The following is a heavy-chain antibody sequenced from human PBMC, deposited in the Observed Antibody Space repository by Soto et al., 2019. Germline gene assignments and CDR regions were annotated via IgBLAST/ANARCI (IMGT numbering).Heavy chain of an antibody. J-gene: IGHJ6*03. D-gene: IGHD6-13*01. Sequence: ASVKVSCKASGYTFTSYGISWVRQAPGQGLEWMGWISAYNGNTNYAQKLQGRVTMTTDTSTSTAYMELRSLRSDDTAVYYCARAYSSSWYVHPDYYYYYMDVWGKGTTVTVSS. V-gene: IGHV1-18*01. CDR2: ISAYNGNT. CDR3: ARAYSSSWYVHPDYYYYYMDV. CDR1: GYTFTSYG.